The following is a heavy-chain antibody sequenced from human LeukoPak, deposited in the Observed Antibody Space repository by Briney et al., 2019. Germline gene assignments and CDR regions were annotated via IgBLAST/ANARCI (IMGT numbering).Heavy chain of an antibody. Sequence: PSETLSLTCAVYGGSFSGYYWSWIRQPPGKGLEWIGEINHSGSTNYNPSLKSRVTISVDTSKNQFSLKLNSVTPEDTAVYYCARDVLWGRYFDYWGQGTLVTVSS. J-gene: IGHJ4*02. CDR3: ARDVLWGRYFDY. V-gene: IGHV4-34*01. D-gene: IGHD2/OR15-2a*01. CDR2: INHSGST. CDR1: GGSFSGYY.